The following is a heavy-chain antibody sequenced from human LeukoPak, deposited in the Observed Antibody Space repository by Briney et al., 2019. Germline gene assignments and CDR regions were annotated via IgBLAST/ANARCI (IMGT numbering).Heavy chain of an antibody. D-gene: IGHD2-15*01. CDR3: ARDTWPKLGYCSGGSCLDAFDI. V-gene: IGHV4-4*07. Sequence: SETLSLTCTVSGGSISSYYWSWIRQPAGKGLEWIGRIYTSGSTNYNPSLKSRVTMSVDTSKNQFSLKLSSVTAADTAMYYCARDTWPKLGYCSGGSCLDAFDIWGQGTMVTVSS. CDR1: GGSISSYY. CDR2: IYTSGST. J-gene: IGHJ3*02.